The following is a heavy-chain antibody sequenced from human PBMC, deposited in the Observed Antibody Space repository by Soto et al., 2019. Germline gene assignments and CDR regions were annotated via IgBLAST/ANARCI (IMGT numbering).Heavy chain of an antibody. J-gene: IGHJ5*02. CDR2: IIPIFGTA. CDR1: GGTFSSYS. Sequence: SVKVSCKASGGTFSSYSISWVLEAPGQGLEWMGGIIPIFGTANYAQRFQGRVTITADESTSTAYMELSSLRSEDTAVYYCATYGAYYDSSGPNNWFDPWGQGTLVTVLL. V-gene: IGHV1-69*13. D-gene: IGHD3-22*01. CDR3: ATYGAYYDSSGPNNWFDP.